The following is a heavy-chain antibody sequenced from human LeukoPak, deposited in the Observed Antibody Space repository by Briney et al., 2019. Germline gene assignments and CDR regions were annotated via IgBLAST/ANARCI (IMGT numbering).Heavy chain of an antibody. D-gene: IGHD6-13*01. CDR3: ARVGQLVQVDY. J-gene: IGHJ4*02. CDR2: INPSGGST. V-gene: IGHV1-46*03. CDR1: GYTFTSYY. Sequence: GVSVKVSCKASGYTFTSYYMHWVRQAPGQGLEWMGIINPSGGSTSYAQKFQGRVTMTRDTSTSTVYMELSSLRSEDTAVYYCARVGQLVQVDYWGQGTLVTVSS.